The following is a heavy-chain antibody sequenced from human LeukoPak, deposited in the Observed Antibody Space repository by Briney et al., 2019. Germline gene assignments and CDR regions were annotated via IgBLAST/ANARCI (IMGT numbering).Heavy chain of an antibody. CDR1: GGSISSYY. Sequence: SETLSLTCTVSGGSISSYYWSWVRQPPGKGLEWIGYIYYSGSTNYNPSLKSRVTISVDTSKNQFSLKLSSVAAADTAVYYCARDPSGGYYRINAFDIWGQGTMVTVSS. D-gene: IGHD3-3*01. J-gene: IGHJ3*02. CDR3: ARDPSGGYYRINAFDI. CDR2: IYYSGST. V-gene: IGHV4-59*01.